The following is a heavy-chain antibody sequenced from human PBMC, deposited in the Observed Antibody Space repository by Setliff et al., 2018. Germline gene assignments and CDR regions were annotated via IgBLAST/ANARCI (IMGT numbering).Heavy chain of an antibody. V-gene: IGHV1-2*04. CDR3: GKAEWLGWSSQFSDN. CDR1: GYTFTSYS. Sequence: ASVKVSCKASGYTFTSYSMHWVRQAPGQGLEWMGRINPNTGDTNYIKSFQDWLTMTRATSITTAYIDLTRLRSEDTAVYLCGKAEWLGWSSQFSDNWDPGTLVTVSS. D-gene: IGHD3-3*01. CDR2: INPNTGDT. J-gene: IGHJ1*01.